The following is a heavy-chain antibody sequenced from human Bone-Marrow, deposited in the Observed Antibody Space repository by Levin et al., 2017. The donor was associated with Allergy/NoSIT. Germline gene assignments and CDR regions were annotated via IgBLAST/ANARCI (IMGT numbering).Heavy chain of an antibody. J-gene: IGHJ3*02. CDR1: GFTFSDYS. CDR2: ISYDGNNK. V-gene: IGHV3-30*04. Sequence: GESLKISCAASGFTFSDYSMHWVRQAPGKGLQWVAFISYDGNNKFYADSVRGRFTISRDNSKNTLYLHMNSLRAEDTALYYCAREADDSTGYFAFDIWGQGTMVTVSS. CDR3: AREADDSTGYFAFDI. D-gene: IGHD3-22*01.